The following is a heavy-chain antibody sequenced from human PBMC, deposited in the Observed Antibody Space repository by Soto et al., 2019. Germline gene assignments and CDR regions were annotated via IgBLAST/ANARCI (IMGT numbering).Heavy chain of an antibody. Sequence: QVQLVESGGGVVQPGRSLRLSCAASGFTFSSYAMHWVRQAPGKGLEWVAVISYDGSNKYYADSVKGRFTISRDNSKNPLYLQMNSLRAEDTAVYYCASPVPPDYSFDYWGQGTLVTVSS. CDR3: ASPVPPDYSFDY. CDR2: ISYDGSNK. V-gene: IGHV3-30-3*01. J-gene: IGHJ4*02. CDR1: GFTFSSYA.